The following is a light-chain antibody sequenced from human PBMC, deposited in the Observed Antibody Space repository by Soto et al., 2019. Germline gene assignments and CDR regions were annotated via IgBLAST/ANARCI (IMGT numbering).Light chain of an antibody. Sequence: EIMLTQSPGTLSLSPGERATLSCRASQSISSTYLTWYHQKPGQAPRLLIYDASNRATGIPARFSGSGSGTDFTLTISSLEPEDFAVYYCQQRSNLPPWTFGQG. J-gene: IGKJ1*01. CDR3: QQRSNLPPWT. CDR1: QSISSTY. V-gene: IGKV3-11*01. CDR2: DAS.